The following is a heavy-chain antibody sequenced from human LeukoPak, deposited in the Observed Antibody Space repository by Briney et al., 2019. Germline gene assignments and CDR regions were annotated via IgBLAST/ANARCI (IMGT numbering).Heavy chain of an antibody. V-gene: IGHV3-23*01. D-gene: IGHD4-17*01. Sequence: PGGSLRLSCAASGFTFSSYAMTWVRQAPGEGLEWVSTIINSGATTYYADSVKGRFTISRDNSKNTLDLQMNSLRAEDTAAYYCAKDIHGDYGGLDYWGQGTLVTVSS. J-gene: IGHJ4*02. CDR1: GFTFSSYA. CDR2: IINSGATT. CDR3: AKDIHGDYGGLDY.